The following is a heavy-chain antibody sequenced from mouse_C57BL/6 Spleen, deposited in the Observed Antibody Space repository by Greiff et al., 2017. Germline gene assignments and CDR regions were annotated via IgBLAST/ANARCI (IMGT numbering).Heavy chain of an antibody. CDR1: GYAFSSSW. J-gene: IGHJ3*01. V-gene: IGHV1-82*01. CDR3: ARSGETWFAY. CDR2: IYPGDGDT. D-gene: IGHD1-3*01. Sequence: QVQLQQSGPELVKPGASVKISCKASGYAFSSSWMNWVKQRPGKGLEWIGRIYPGDGDTNYNGKFKGKATLTADKSSSTAYMQLSSLTSEDSAVYFCARSGETWFAYWGKGTLVTVSA.